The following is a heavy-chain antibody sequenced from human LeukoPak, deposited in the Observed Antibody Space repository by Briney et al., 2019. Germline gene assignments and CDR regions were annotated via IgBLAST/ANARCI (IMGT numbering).Heavy chain of an antibody. CDR2: IYYSGCT. CDR3: ARRLAEGCTNGVCYTEYYFDY. Sequence: PSETLSLSCTVSGGSISSSSYYWGWIRQPPGKGLEWIGNIYYSGCTYYNPSLKSRVTISVDTSKNQFSLRLSSVTAADTAVYYCARRLAEGCTNGVCYTEYYFDYWGQGTLVTVSS. CDR1: GGSISSSSYY. V-gene: IGHV4-39*01. J-gene: IGHJ4*02. D-gene: IGHD2-8*01.